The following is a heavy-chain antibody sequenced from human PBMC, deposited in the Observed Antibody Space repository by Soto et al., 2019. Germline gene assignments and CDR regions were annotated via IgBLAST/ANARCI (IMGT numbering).Heavy chain of an antibody. CDR2: ISYDGSNK. D-gene: IGHD1-26*01. CDR3: AKIPRAEVGATEY. CDR1: GLTFSSYG. Sequence: GGSRRLSCAASGLTFSSYGMHWVRQAPGKGLEWVAVISYDGSNKYYADSVKGRFTISRDNSKNTLYLQMNSLRAEDTAVYYCAKIPRAEVGATEYWGQGTLVTVSS. V-gene: IGHV3-30*18. J-gene: IGHJ4*02.